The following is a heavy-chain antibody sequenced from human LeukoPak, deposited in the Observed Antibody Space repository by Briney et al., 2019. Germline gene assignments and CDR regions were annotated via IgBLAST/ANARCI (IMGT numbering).Heavy chain of an antibody. CDR1: GFTFSSYS. J-gene: IGHJ5*02. D-gene: IGHD6-19*01. V-gene: IGHV3-48*01. Sequence: WSLRLSCAASGFTFSSYSMNWVRQAPGKGLEWVSYISSSSSTIYYADSVKGRFTISRDNAKNSLYLQMNSLRAEDTAVYYCARGRAVAGIGWFDPWGQGTLVTVSS. CDR3: ARGRAVAGIGWFDP. CDR2: ISSSSSTI.